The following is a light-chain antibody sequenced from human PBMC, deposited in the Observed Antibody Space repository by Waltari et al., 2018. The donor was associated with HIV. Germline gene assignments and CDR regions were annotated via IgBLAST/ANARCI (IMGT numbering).Light chain of an antibody. J-gene: IGKJ5*01. CDR1: QSISASQ. V-gene: IGKV3-20*01. CDR2: GAS. CDR3: QQYGRSPIT. Sequence: EIVLTQSPDTLSVSPGQSATLSCRAIQSISASQLAWYQQKPGQAPRLVIYGASTRATGIPDRFSGSGSGTDFALTISRLEPEDSAVFYCQQYGRSPITFGLGTRLEIK.